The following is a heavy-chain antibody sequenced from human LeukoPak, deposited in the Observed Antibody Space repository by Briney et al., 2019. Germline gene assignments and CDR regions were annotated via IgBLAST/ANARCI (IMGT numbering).Heavy chain of an antibody. Sequence: ASVKVSCKASGYTFTGHYIHWVRQAPGQGLEWMGWINPKNAGTNYAQKFQGRVTMTRDTSTGTAYMELSRLRSDDTAVYYCARDGVAGGFDYWGQGILVTVSS. J-gene: IGHJ4*02. D-gene: IGHD6-19*01. CDR2: INPKNAGT. CDR1: GYTFTGHY. V-gene: IGHV1-2*02. CDR3: ARDGVAGGFDY.